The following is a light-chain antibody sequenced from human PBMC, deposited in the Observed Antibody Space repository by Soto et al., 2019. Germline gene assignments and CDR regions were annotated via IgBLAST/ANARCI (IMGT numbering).Light chain of an antibody. J-gene: IGKJ5*01. CDR3: QQYAGPPSP. CDR2: GAS. Sequence: LKQSPATLSLSPEERATLSCRASQRVNSRYLAWYQQRPGQAPRLLIYGASRRAAGIPDRFSGSGSGTDFTLTIAILEPEDSAVYSCQQYAGPPSPLAQGTRLEIK. V-gene: IGKV3-20*01. CDR1: QRVNSRY.